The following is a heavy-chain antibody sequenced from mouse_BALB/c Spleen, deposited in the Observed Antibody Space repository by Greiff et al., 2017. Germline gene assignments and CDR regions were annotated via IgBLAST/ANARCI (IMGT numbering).Heavy chain of an antibody. Sequence: EVMLVESGGGLVQPGGSRKLSCAASGFTFSSFGMPWVRQAPEKGLEWVAYISSGSSTIYYADTVKGRFTISRDNPKNTLFLQMTSLRSEDTAMYYCARYDYDLSWFAYWGQGTLVTVSA. V-gene: IGHV5-17*02. CDR3: ARYDYDLSWFAY. CDR2: ISSGSSTI. CDR1: GFTFSSFG. J-gene: IGHJ3*01. D-gene: IGHD2-4*01.